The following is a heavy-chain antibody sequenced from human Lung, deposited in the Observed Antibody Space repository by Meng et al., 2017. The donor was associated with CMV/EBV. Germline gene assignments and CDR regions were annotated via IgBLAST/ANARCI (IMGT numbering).Heavy chain of an antibody. CDR3: ARASAFPQYFAY. D-gene: IGHD3-16*01. V-gene: IGHV3-53*01. CDR2: IYGGTGT. J-gene: IGHJ4*02. CDR1: GFTVSSNY. Sequence: GGSLRFXCAVPGFTVSSNYMNWVRQAPGKGLEWVSIIYGGTGTYYADSVKGRFSISRDNSKNTVYLQMDSLSPEDTAVYYCARASAFPQYFAYWGQGALVTVSS.